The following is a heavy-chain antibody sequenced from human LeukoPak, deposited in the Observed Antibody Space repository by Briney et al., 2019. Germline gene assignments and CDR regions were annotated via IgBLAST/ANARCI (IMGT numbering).Heavy chain of an antibody. J-gene: IGHJ4*02. CDR3: ARGKRRFDF. CDR1: GFTFSTYA. V-gene: IGHV3-48*04. CDR2: ISGSSSSM. Sequence: DPGGSLRLSCAASGFTFSTYAMSWVRQAPGKGLEWVAYISGSSSSMYYADSVKGRFTISRDNARNSLYLNMSSLRADDTAVYYCARGKRRFDFWGQGTLVTVSS.